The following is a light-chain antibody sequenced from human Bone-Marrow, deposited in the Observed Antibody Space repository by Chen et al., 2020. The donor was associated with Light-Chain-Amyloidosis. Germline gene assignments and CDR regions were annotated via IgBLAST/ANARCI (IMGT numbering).Light chain of an antibody. J-gene: IGLJ3*02. Sequence: QAVLTQPSSLSASPGASASLTCTLRSVINVGAYMVYWFQQKPGSPPQFLLRYKSDSDKQQGSRVPSRFSGSKDASANAGILLISGLQSEDEADYYCMIWHNSAWVFGGGTKLTVL. CDR3: MIWHNSAWV. CDR2: YKSDSDK. V-gene: IGLV5-45*03. CDR1: SVINVGAYM.